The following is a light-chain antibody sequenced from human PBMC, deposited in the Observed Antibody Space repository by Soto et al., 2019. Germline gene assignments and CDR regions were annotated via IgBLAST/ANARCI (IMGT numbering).Light chain of an antibody. CDR3: MQATQFPYT. Sequence: DIVMTQTPLSSPVTLGQPASISCRSSQSLVHRDGNTYLNWLQQSPVQPPRLLIYKISNRLPGVPERFSGSGAGTDFTLKISSVEAEDVGVYYCMQATQFPYTFGQGTKLEIK. J-gene: IGKJ2*01. V-gene: IGKV2-24*01. CDR1: QSLVHRDGNTY. CDR2: KIS.